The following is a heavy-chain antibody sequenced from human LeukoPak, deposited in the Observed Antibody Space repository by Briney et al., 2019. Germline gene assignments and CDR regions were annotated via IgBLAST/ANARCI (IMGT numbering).Heavy chain of an antibody. CDR3: ARKMAL. J-gene: IGHJ4*02. Sequence: GGSLRLSCTASGFTFSSYGMNWVRQTPGKGPEWLSYIDGSSRSIYYSDSVKGRFTVSRDNAKNSVFLQLNSLRDEDTAMYFCARKMALWGRGTLVTVSS. CDR1: GFTFSSYG. CDR2: IDGSSRSI. V-gene: IGHV3-48*02. D-gene: IGHD5-24*01.